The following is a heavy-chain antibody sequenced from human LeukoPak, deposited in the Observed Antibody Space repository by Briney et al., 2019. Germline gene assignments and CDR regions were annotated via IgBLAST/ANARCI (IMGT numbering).Heavy chain of an antibody. V-gene: IGHV1-8*03. Sequence: ASVKVSCKASGYTFTNYDINWVRQATGQGLEWMGWMNPNSGNIGYAQKFQGRVTFTRNTSISTAYMELSSLSSEDTAVYYCARESALYYYMDVWGKGTTVTVSS. CDR1: GYTFTNYD. J-gene: IGHJ6*03. CDR2: MNPNSGNI. CDR3: ARESALYYYMDV. D-gene: IGHD3-3*01.